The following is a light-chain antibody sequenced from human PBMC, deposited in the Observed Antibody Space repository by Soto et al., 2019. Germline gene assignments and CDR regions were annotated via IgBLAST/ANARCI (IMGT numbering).Light chain of an antibody. CDR2: KAS. CDR1: QDIHVF. Sequence: DVQLTQSPSFLSASEGDRVTITCRASQDIHVFLAWYQHKPGKAPKLLIYKASTLKSGVPSSFSGSGSGTEFTLTISSLQPDDFATYYCQHYNSYSEAFGQGTKVELK. V-gene: IGKV1-5*03. CDR3: QHYNSYSEA. J-gene: IGKJ1*01.